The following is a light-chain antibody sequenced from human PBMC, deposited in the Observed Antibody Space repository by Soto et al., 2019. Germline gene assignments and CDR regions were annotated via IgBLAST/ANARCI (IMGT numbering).Light chain of an antibody. Sequence: QLVLTQSPSASASLGASVKLTCTLSSGHSSYAIAWHQQQPEKGPRYLLRLNSDGSHTKGDGIPDRFSGSSSGAERYLTISSLQSEEEADYYCQTWGTGIWVVGGGTQLTVL. CDR3: QTWGTGIWV. J-gene: IGLJ3*02. V-gene: IGLV4-69*01. CDR1: SGHSSYA. CDR2: LNSDGSH.